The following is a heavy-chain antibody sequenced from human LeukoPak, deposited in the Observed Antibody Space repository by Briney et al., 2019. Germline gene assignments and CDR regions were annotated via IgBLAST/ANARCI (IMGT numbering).Heavy chain of an antibody. Sequence: PSETLSLTCTVSGGSISSGGYYWSWIRQHPGKGLEWIGYIYYSGSTYYNPSLKSRVTISVDTSKNQFSLKLSSVTAADTAVYYCASQLTYYDFWSGYYLGWFDPWGQGTLVTVSS. CDR2: IYYSGST. CDR1: GGSISSGGYY. D-gene: IGHD3-3*01. V-gene: IGHV4-31*03. J-gene: IGHJ5*02. CDR3: ASQLTYYDFWSGYYLGWFDP.